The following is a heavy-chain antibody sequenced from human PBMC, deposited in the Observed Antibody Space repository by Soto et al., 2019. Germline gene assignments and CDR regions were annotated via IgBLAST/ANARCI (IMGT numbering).Heavy chain of an antibody. CDR2: ISGSGGST. CDR1: GFTFSSYA. Sequence: EVQLLESGGGLVQPGGSLRLSCAASGFTFSSYAMSWVRQAPGKGLEWVSAISGSGGSTYYADSVKGRFTISRDNSKNTLYLQMNSLRAEATAVYYCAKDPRGWRTIRWFDPWGQGTLVTVSS. V-gene: IGHV3-23*01. J-gene: IGHJ5*02. CDR3: AKDPRGWRTIRWFDP. D-gene: IGHD3-10*01.